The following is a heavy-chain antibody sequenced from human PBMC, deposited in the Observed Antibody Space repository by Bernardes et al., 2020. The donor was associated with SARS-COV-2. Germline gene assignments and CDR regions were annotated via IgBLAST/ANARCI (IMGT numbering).Heavy chain of an antibody. CDR2: ISGSGGST. V-gene: IGHV3-23*01. CDR1: GFTFSSYA. J-gene: IGHJ6*02. D-gene: IGHD6-19*01. CDR3: AKRVHYSSGWYWGEYYYYGMDV. Sequence: GGSLRLSCAASGFTFSSYAMSWVRQAPGKGLEWVSAISGSGGSTYYADSVKGRFTISRDNSKNTLYLQMNSLRAEDTAVYYCAKRVHYSSGWYWGEYYYYGMDVWGQGTTVTVSS.